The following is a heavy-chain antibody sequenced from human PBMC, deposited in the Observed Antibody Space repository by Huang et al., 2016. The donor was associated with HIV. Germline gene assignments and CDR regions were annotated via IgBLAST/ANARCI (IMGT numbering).Heavy chain of an antibody. CDR1: GGSISSSSYY. D-gene: IGHD4-17*01. Sequence: QLQLQESGPGLVKPSETLSLTCTVSGGSISSSSYYWGWFRQSPGKGLEWIGSIYYIGNGYYNPSLKSRVTMSVDRSANQFSLKIHSVTAADTAVYYCASRTTVTTTSNYHYFYMDVWGKGTTVIVSS. J-gene: IGHJ6*03. V-gene: IGHV4-39*01. CDR3: ASRTTVTTTSNYHYFYMDV. CDR2: IYYIGNG.